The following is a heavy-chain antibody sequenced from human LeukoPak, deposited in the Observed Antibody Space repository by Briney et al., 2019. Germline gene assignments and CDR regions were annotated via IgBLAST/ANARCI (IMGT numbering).Heavy chain of an antibody. V-gene: IGHV1-2*02. CDR1: GYTFTDYY. CDR2: INPKTGSR. Sequence: ASVKVSCKASGYTFTDYYIHWVRQAPGQGLEWMGWINPKTGSRNYPQKFQGRVTMTRDTSISTVNMELSRLRSDDTAVYFCARDLDDAFDIWGQGTVVTVSS. CDR3: ARDLDDAFDI. D-gene: IGHD1-1*01. J-gene: IGHJ3*02.